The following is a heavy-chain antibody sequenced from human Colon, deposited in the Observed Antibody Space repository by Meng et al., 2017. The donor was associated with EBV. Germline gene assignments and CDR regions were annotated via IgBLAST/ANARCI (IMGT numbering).Heavy chain of an antibody. CDR1: GFTFSDYY. CDR2: ISSSGSTI. J-gene: IGHJ4*02. D-gene: IGHD3-10*01. Sequence: QVQLVESGGXXVKPGXGVRRSCAASGFTFSDYYMNWIRQAPGKGLEWVSYISSSGSTIYYADSVKGRFTISRDNAKNSLSLQMNSLRAEDTAVYYCARDLWGYFGSGSPVDHWGQGTLVTVSS. V-gene: IGHV3-11*01. CDR3: ARDLWGYFGSGSPVDH.